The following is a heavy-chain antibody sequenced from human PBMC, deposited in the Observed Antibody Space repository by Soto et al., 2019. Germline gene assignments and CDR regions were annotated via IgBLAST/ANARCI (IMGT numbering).Heavy chain of an antibody. D-gene: IGHD4-17*01. J-gene: IGHJ5*02. CDR1: GGSIRSGGYY. CDR3: AKDPSPQPTTVVTPGWFDP. V-gene: IGHV4-31*03. CDR2: IYYTGKT. Sequence: SETLSLTCTVSGGSIRSGGYYWSWIRQRPGEGLEWIGYIYYTGKTHYNPSLESRVSISVDMSKNQFSLKLTSVTAADTAVYYCAKDPSPQPTTVVTPGWFDPWGQGTLVTVSS.